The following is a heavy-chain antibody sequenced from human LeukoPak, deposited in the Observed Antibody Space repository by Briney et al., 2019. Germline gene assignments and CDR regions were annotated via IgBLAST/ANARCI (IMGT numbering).Heavy chain of an antibody. D-gene: IGHD3-3*01. Sequence: GGSLRLSCAASGFTFSSYAMSWVRQAPGKGLEWVSAIRGSGGSTYYADSVKGRFTISRDNSKNTLYLQMNSLRAEDTAVYYCAKVEWPPMRRYFDLWGRGTLVTVSS. CDR2: IRGSGGST. J-gene: IGHJ2*01. CDR1: GFTFSSYA. V-gene: IGHV3-23*01. CDR3: AKVEWPPMRRYFDL.